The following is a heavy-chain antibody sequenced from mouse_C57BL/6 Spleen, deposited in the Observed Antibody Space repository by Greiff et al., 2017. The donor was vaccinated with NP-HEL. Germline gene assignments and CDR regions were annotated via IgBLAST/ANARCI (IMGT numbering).Heavy chain of an antibody. CDR2: INPNNGGT. Sequence: EVKLEESGPELVKPGASVKMSCKASGYTFTDYNMHWVKQSHGKSLEWIGYINPNNGGTSYNQKFKGKATLTVNKSSSTAYMELRSLTSEDSAVYYCARSREGFDYWGQGTTLTVSS. CDR3: ARSREGFDY. V-gene: IGHV1-22*01. J-gene: IGHJ2*01. CDR1: GYTFTDYN.